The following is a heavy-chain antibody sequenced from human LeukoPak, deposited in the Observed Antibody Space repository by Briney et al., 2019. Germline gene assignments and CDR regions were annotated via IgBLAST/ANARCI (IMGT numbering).Heavy chain of an antibody. CDR1: GGSISSGGYY. J-gene: IGHJ4*02. V-gene: IGHV4-31*03. Sequence: PSQTLSLTCTVSGGSISSGGYYWSWIRQHPGKGLEWIGYIYHSGSTYYNPSLKSRVTISVDTSKNQFSLKLSSVTAADTAVYYCARDDSGYFDYWGQGTLVTVSS. D-gene: IGHD3-10*01. CDR2: IYHSGST. CDR3: ARDDSGYFDY.